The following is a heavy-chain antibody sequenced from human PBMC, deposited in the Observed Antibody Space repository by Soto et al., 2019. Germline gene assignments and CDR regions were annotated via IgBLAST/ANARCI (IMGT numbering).Heavy chain of an antibody. D-gene: IGHD5-12*01. V-gene: IGHV3-53*01. CDR1: GLTVSGKKY. CDR3: ATWPLREHAYDI. Sequence: DVQLVESGGGLIQPGGSLRLSCVASGLTVSGKKYMAWVRQAPGKGPEWLSGVYDLDGTYYADSVRGRFTTSIDSSRTTVYLQMRDLRPEDTALYFFATWPLREHAYDIWCQGTMVTVSS. J-gene: IGHJ3*02. CDR2: VYDLDGT.